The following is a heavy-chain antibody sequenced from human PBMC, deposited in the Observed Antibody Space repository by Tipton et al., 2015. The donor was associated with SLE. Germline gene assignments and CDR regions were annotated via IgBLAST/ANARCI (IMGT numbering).Heavy chain of an antibody. CDR1: GFTFDDYA. V-gene: IGHV3-9*01. D-gene: IGHD2/OR15-2a*01. Sequence: SLRLSCAASGFTFDDYAMHWVRQAPGKGQEWVSGISWNSGGIYYADSVKGRFTISRDNSKKTLYLQMNSLRVEDTAIYYCAKAQGVIVPNDAFDFGGQGTMVTVSS. CDR2: ISWNSGGI. CDR3: AKAQGVIVPNDAFDF. J-gene: IGHJ3*01.